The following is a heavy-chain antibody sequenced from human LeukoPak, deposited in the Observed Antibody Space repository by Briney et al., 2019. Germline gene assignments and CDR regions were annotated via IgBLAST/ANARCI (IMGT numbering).Heavy chain of an antibody. Sequence: GSLRLSCAASGFTFSSYAMHWVRPAPGKGLGWVAVISYDGSNKYYADSVKGRFTISRDNSKNTLYLQMNSLRAEDTAVYYCARDTAPKLRFLEYGMDVWGQGTTVTVSS. J-gene: IGHJ6*02. CDR2: ISYDGSNK. V-gene: IGHV3-30-3*01. D-gene: IGHD3-3*01. CDR1: GFTFSSYA. CDR3: ARDTAPKLRFLEYGMDV.